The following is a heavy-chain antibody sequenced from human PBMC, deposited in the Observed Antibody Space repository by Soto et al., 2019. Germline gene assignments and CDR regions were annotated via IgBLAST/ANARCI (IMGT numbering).Heavy chain of an antibody. CDR3: ARDKVGALPFGY. V-gene: IGHV1-18*01. D-gene: IGHD1-26*01. J-gene: IGHJ4*02. CDR1: GYTFTSYR. Sequence: QVQLVQSGAEAKKNGASVTVSCKATGYTFTSYRITSGRQAPGKGLECMGCISAYNGNTNYAQKLQGRVTMTTDTSTSTAYMELRSLRSDATHVYYCARDKVGALPFGYWGQGTLVTVSS. CDR2: ISAYNGNT.